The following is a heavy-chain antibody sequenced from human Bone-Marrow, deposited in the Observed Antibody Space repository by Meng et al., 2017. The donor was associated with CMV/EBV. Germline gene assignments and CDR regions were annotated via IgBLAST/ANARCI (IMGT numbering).Heavy chain of an antibody. Sequence: GGSLRLSCAASGFTFSSYGMHWVRQAPGKGLEWVAFIRYDGSNKYYADSVKGRFTISRDNSKNTLYLQMNSLRAEDTAVYYCAKDPPNPYCSSTSCYSGYWGQGTLVTVSS. D-gene: IGHD2-2*02. CDR1: GFTFSSYG. V-gene: IGHV3-30*02. CDR3: AKDPPNPYCSSTSCYSGY. CDR2: IRYDGSNK. J-gene: IGHJ4*02.